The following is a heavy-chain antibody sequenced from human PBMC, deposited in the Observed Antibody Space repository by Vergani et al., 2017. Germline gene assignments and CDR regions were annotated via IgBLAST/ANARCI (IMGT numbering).Heavy chain of an antibody. CDR2: ISGSGGST. Sequence: EVQLLESGGGLVQPGGSLRLSCAASGFTFSSYAMSWVRQAPGKGLEWVSAISGSGGSTYYADSVKGRFTISRDNSKNTLYLQMNSLRAGDTAVYYCAKEHLKYYDILTGYYEPYYFDYWGQGTLVTVSS. J-gene: IGHJ4*02. CDR1: GFTFSSYA. CDR3: AKEHLKYYDILTGYYEPYYFDY. V-gene: IGHV3-23*01. D-gene: IGHD3-9*01.